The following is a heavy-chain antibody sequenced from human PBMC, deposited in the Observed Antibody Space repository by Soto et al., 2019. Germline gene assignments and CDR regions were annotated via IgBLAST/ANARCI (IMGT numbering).Heavy chain of an antibody. D-gene: IGHD3-22*01. CDR1: GFIFSAYG. CDR2: ISGSGSST. V-gene: IGHV3-23*01. CDR3: AKDYKYDSSGYPFDY. Sequence: GGSLRLSCAGSGFIFSAYGMSWVRQAPGKGLEWVSGISGSGSSTYYADSVRGRLIISRDNSKNTLYLQMKSLRGEDTAVYYCAKDYKYDSSGYPFDYWGQGXLVTVSS. J-gene: IGHJ4*02.